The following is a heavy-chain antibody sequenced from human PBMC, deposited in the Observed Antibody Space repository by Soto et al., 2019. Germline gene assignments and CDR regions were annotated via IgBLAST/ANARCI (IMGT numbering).Heavy chain of an antibody. J-gene: IGHJ6*02. CDR1: GFTFSNAR. Sequence: GGALRLSCSDSGFTFSNARMNWVRQAPGKGLEWVGRIKSKTDGGTTDYAAPVKGRFTISRDDSKNTLYLQMNSLKTEDTAVYYCTTGLDCSSTSCYLSPYYYYGMDVWGQGTTVTVSS. D-gene: IGHD2-2*01. CDR2: IKSKTDGGTT. V-gene: IGHV3-15*07. CDR3: TTGLDCSSTSCYLSPYYYYGMDV.